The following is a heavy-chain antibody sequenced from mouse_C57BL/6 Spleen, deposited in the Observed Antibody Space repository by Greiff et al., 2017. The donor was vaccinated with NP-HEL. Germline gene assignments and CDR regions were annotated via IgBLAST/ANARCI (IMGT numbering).Heavy chain of an antibody. CDR2: ISSGSSTI. Sequence: DVKLVESGGGLVKPGGSLKLSCAASGFTFSDYGMHWVRQAPEKGLEWVAYISSGSSTIYYADTVKGRFTISRDNAKNTLFLQMTSLRSEDTAMYYCARGLPSGYFDVWGTGTTVTVSS. J-gene: IGHJ1*03. V-gene: IGHV5-17*01. CDR1: GFTFSDYG. CDR3: ARGLPSGYFDV. D-gene: IGHD3-1*01.